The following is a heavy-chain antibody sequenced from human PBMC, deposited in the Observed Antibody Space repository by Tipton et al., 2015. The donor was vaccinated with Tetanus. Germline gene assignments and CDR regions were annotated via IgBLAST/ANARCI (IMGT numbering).Heavy chain of an antibody. CDR1: GGSISSGGYY. J-gene: IGHJ6*02. CDR3: ARDRYYDILTGYYGVGVDRLYGMDV. CDR2: IYYSGST. D-gene: IGHD3-9*01. V-gene: IGHV4-31*03. Sequence: TLSLTCTVSGGSISSGGYYWSWIRQHPGKGLEWIGYIYYSGSTYYNPSLKSRVTISVDTSKNQSSLKLSSVTAADTAVYYCARDRYYDILTGYYGVGVDRLYGMDVWGQGTTVTVSS.